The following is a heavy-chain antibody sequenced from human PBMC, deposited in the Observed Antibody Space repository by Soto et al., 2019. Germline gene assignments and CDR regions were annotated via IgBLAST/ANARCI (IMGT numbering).Heavy chain of an antibody. Sequence: EVQLVESGGGLIQPGGSLKLSCAASGFTVGNNYMSWVRQAPGKGLEWVSLIYSPGTTKYEDSLKGRFTAYRDNSKITLYLQMNSLGAEDTAVYSCEKDGSGSGSHYNSFGYWGQGTLVTVSS. CDR2: IYSPGTT. V-gene: IGHV3-53*01. D-gene: IGHD3-10*01. CDR3: EKDGSGSGSHYNSFGY. CDR1: GFTVGNNY. J-gene: IGHJ4*02.